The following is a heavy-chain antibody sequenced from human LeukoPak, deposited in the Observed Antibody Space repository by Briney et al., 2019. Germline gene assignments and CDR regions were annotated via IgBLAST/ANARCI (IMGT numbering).Heavy chain of an antibody. V-gene: IGHV1-24*01. CDR2: FDPEDGET. Sequence: ASVKVSCNVSGYTLTELSMHWVRQAPGKGLEWMGGFDPEDGETIYAQEFQGRVTMTEDTSTDTAYMELSSLRSEDTAVYYCATCSSGWYFYYFDYWGQGTLVTVSS. CDR3: ATCSSGWYFYYFDY. CDR1: GYTLTELS. D-gene: IGHD6-19*01. J-gene: IGHJ4*02.